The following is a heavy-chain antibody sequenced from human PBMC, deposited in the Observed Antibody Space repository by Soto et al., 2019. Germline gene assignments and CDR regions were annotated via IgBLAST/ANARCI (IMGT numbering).Heavy chain of an antibody. CDR3: AREMSDYFDS. V-gene: IGHV4-30-2*01. CDR1: GDSITRDGSS. CDR2: IYHSGAT. J-gene: IGHJ4*01. Sequence: QVQLQESGSGLVKPSETLVLTCTVSGDSITRDGSSWSWLRQPPGKGLEWIGYIYHSGATYYNPSLKSRVTTSVDKYKNQFALRLASVTAADTAVYYCAREMSDYFDSWGHGTLVTVSS.